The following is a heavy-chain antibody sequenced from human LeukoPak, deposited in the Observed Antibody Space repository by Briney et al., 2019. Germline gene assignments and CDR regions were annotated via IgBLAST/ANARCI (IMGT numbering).Heavy chain of an antibody. J-gene: IGHJ5*02. CDR3: ARENVDYDFWSGYPNWFDP. CDR2: ITQDGSEK. D-gene: IGHD3-3*01. CDR1: GVSFTSEW. Sequence: GGALMLCYAVSGVSFTSEWRSWVRQAGGEFQEWGANITQDGSEKYYVDSVKGRFSISRDNAKKSLYLQMNSLRADDTAVYYCARENVDYDFWSGYPNWFDPWGQGTLVTVSS. V-gene: IGHV3-7*05.